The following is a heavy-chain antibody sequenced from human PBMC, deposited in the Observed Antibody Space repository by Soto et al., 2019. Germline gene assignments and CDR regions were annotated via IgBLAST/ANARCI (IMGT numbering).Heavy chain of an antibody. Sequence: SETLSLTCTVSGGSISSGGYYWSWIRQHPGKGLEWIGYIYYSGYTYYNPSLKSRVTISLDTSKNQFSLKLSSVTAADTAVYYCARDSQYCTGGTCYDLFDSWGQGTLVTVSS. CDR2: IYYSGYT. CDR1: GGSISSGGYY. V-gene: IGHV4-31*03. J-gene: IGHJ4*02. D-gene: IGHD2-15*01. CDR3: ARDSQYCTGGTCYDLFDS.